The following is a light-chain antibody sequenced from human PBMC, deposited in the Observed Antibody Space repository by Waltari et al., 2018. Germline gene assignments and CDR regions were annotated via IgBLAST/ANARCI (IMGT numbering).Light chain of an antibody. CDR2: AAS. CDR3: QQADTFPIT. CDR1: QGITNW. V-gene: IGKV1D-12*01. Sequence: DIQMTQSPSSVSASIGDRVTITCRASQGITNWLAWYQQKPGKAPKLLIYAASTLKSGVPSRFSGSGSGTEFTLTINSLQPEDFATYYCQQADTFPITFGQGTRLEIK. J-gene: IGKJ5*01.